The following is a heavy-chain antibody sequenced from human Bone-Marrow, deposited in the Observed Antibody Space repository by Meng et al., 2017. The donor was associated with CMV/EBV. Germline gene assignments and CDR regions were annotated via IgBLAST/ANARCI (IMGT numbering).Heavy chain of an antibody. CDR1: GYTFTGYY. CDR2: INPNSGGT. Sequence: ASVKVSCKASGYTFTGYYMHWVRQAPGQGLEWMGWINPNSGGTNYAQKFQGRVTMTRDTSISTAYMELSRLRSDDTAVYYCACLLWPGITGKVDAFDIWGQGTMVTVS. V-gene: IGHV1-2*02. CDR3: ACLLWPGITGKVDAFDI. J-gene: IGHJ3*02. D-gene: IGHD1-20*01.